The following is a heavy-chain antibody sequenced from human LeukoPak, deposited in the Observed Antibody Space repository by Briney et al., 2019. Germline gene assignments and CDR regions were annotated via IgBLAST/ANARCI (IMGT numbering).Heavy chain of an antibody. J-gene: IGHJ4*02. CDR1: GFTFNNAW. D-gene: IGHD3-10*01. CDR3: AKIIYGSGSYFSHGFDY. Sequence: PGGPLRLSCAASGFTFNNAWMSWVRQAPGKGLEWVSAISGSGGSTYYADSVKGRFTISRDNSKNTLYLQMNSLRAEDTAVYYCAKIIYGSGSYFSHGFDYWGQGTLVTVSS. CDR2: ISGSGGST. V-gene: IGHV3-23*01.